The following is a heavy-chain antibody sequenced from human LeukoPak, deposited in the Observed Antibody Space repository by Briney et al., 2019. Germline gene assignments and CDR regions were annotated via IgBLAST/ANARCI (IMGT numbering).Heavy chain of an antibody. CDR1: GFTFSSYA. CDR2: ISGSGGST. J-gene: IGHJ4*02. V-gene: IGHV3-23*01. Sequence: GGSLRLSCAASGFTFSSYAMSWVRQAPGKGLEWFSAISGSGGSTYYADSVKGRFTISRDNSKNTLYLQMNSLRAEDTAVYYCASGSSRAYCGGDCYIWGQGTLVTVSS. D-gene: IGHD2-21*02. CDR3: ASGSSRAYCGGDCYI.